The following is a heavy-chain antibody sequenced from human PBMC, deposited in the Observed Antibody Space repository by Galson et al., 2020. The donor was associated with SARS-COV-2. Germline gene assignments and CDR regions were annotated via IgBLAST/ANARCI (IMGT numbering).Heavy chain of an antibody. D-gene: IGHD3-3*01. CDR3: ARGDRGYYTSYYYYGMDV. CDR2: IYYSGST. Sequence: SETLSLTCTVSGGSISSYYWSWIRQPPGKGLEWIGYIYYSGSTNYNPSLKSRVTISVDTSKNQFSLKLSSVTAADTAVYYCARGDRGYYTSYYYYGMDVWGQGTTVTVSS. CDR1: GGSISSYY. J-gene: IGHJ6*02. V-gene: IGHV4-59*13.